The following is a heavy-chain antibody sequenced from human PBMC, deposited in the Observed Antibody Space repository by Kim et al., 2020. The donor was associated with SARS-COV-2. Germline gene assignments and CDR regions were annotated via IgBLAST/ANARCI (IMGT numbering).Heavy chain of an antibody. Sequence: SETLSLTCTVSGGSISSYYWSWIRQPPGKGLEWIGYIYYSGSTNYNPSLKSRVTISVDTSKNQFSLKLSSVTAADTAVYYCVRFLGGVRVWFGELSQNWFDPWGQGTLVTVSS. CDR2: IYYSGST. CDR1: GGSISSYY. J-gene: IGHJ5*02. CDR3: VRFLGGVRVWFGELSQNWFDP. D-gene: IGHD3-10*01. V-gene: IGHV4-59*01.